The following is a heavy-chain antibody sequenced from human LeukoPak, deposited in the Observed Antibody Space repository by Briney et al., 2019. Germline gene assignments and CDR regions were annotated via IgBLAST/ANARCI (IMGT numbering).Heavy chain of an antibody. Sequence: ASVKVSRKASGYTFTSYGISWVRQAPGQGLEWMGWISAYNGNTNYAQKLQGRATMTTDTSTSTAYMELRSLRSDDTAVYYCARDVDGYNSRYFDYWGQGTLVTVSS. CDR1: GYTFTSYG. CDR3: ARDVDGYNSRYFDY. V-gene: IGHV1-18*01. J-gene: IGHJ4*02. CDR2: ISAYNGNT. D-gene: IGHD5-24*01.